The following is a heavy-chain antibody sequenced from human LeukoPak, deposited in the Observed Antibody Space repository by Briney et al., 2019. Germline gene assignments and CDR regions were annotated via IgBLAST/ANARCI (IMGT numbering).Heavy chain of an antibody. Sequence: SETLSLTCTVSGGSISTGGYHWSWIRQHPGKGLEWIGYIYYSGTTYYNPSLRSRLTISVDTSKNQFSLKLSSVTAADTAVYYCARAIETYYDDWIGTYYMDVWGKGTTVTVSS. CDR2: IYYSGTT. CDR1: GGSISTGGYH. CDR3: ARAIETYYDDWIGTYYMDV. D-gene: IGHD3-3*01. V-gene: IGHV4-31*03. J-gene: IGHJ6*03.